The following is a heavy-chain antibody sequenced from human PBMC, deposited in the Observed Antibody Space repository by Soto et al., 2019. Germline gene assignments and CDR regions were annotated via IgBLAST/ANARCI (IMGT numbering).Heavy chain of an antibody. V-gene: IGHV1-18*01. CDR3: AREYCDSTRCFLPDY. D-gene: IGHD2-2*01. CDR1: GYTFTSYG. J-gene: IGHJ4*02. CDR2: INPYNGNT. Sequence: QVQLVQSGAEVKKPGASVKVSCKASGYTFTSYGLSWVRQAPGQGLEWMGWINPYNGNTKDTQKIQGRVTMTTDTSTSTAYMELRSLRSDDTAVYYCAREYCDSTRCFLPDYWGQGALVTVSS.